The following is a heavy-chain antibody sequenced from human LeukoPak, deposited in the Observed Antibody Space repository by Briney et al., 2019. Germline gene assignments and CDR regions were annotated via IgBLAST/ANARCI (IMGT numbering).Heavy chain of an antibody. CDR3: AKTGYCSSTSCRPYYYYYMDV. Sequence: GGSLRLSCAASGYTFSHYSVNWVRQAPGKRLEWVAFIRYDGSNKYYADSVKGRFTISRDNSKNTLYLQMNSLRAEDTAVYYCAKTGYCSSTSCRPYYYYYMDVWGKGTTVTVSS. V-gene: IGHV3-30*02. CDR2: IRYDGSNK. CDR1: GYTFSHYS. J-gene: IGHJ6*03. D-gene: IGHD2-2*01.